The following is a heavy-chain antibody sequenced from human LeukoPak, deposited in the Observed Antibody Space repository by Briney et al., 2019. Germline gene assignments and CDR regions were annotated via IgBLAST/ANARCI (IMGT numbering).Heavy chain of an antibody. CDR3: ATFIAAAGIVDYYYGMDV. CDR1: GGTFSSYA. V-gene: IGHV1-69*13. D-gene: IGHD6-13*01. Sequence: SVKVSCKVSGGTFSSYAISWVRQAPGQGLEWMGGIIPIFGTANYAQKFQGRVTITADESTSTAYMELSSLRSEDTAVYYCATFIAAAGIVDYYYGMDVWGQGTTVTVPS. J-gene: IGHJ6*02. CDR2: IIPIFGTA.